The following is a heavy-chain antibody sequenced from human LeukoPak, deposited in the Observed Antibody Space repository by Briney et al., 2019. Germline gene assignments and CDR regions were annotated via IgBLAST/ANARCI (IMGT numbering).Heavy chain of an antibody. V-gene: IGHV4-59*01. CDR3: ASRSSIWSGYQDTLYYFDS. CDR2: IYYSGST. J-gene: IGHJ4*02. Sequence: SETLSLTCTVSGGSISSYYWSWIRQPPGERLEWIGHIYYSGSTNYNPSLKSRVTISVDTSKNQFSLKLSSVTAADTAVYYCASRSSIWSGYQDTLYYFDSWGQGTLVTVSS. CDR1: GGSISSYY. D-gene: IGHD3-3*01.